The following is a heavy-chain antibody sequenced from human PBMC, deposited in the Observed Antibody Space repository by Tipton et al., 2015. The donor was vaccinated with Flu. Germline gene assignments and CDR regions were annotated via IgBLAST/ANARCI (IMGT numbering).Heavy chain of an antibody. Sequence: GSLRLSCVVSGFTVSSNYTTWVRQAPGKGLEWVSVIYSGGSTKYADSVKGRFTISRDNSKNTLYLQMNSLRAEDTAVYYCARGRGYCVTTTCLLPFDFWGQGTLVTVSS. CDR2: IYSGGST. J-gene: IGHJ4*02. CDR3: ARGRGYCVTTTCLLPFDF. D-gene: IGHD2-2*01. V-gene: IGHV3-53*01. CDR1: GFTVSSNY.